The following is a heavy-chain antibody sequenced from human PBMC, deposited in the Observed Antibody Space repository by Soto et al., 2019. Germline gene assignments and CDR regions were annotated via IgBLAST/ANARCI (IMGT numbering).Heavy chain of an antibody. CDR1: GFIFENFG. D-gene: IGHD2-2*01. V-gene: IGHV3-23*01. CDR2: ISGSGFKT. J-gene: IGHJ5*02. CDR3: ATTQGVEVVPLASEDWFDV. Sequence: PEGSRRLPCAASGFIFENFGMSWFRKAPGKGLKWISSISGSGFKTYSADSVKGRFTISRDNSKRTGYLGLNNLSAEDSSVYPCATTQGVEVVPLASEDWFDVWGQGSVVTASS.